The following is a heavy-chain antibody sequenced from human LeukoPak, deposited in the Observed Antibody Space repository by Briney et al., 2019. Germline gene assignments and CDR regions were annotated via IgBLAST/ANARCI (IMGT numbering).Heavy chain of an antibody. D-gene: IGHD4-11*01. V-gene: IGHV4-59*08. J-gene: IGHJ4*02. CDR2: IYYSGST. CDR3: ARHESQSHNDYSIGNLGY. CDR1: GGSISSYY. Sequence: SETLSLTCTVSGGSISSYYWSWIRQPPGKGLEWIGYIYYSGSTNYNPSLKSRVTISVDTSKNQFSLKLSSVTAADTAVYYCARHESQSHNDYSIGNLGYWGQGTLVTVSP.